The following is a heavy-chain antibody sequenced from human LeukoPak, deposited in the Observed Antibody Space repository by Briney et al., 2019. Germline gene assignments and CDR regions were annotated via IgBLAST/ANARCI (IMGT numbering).Heavy chain of an antibody. D-gene: IGHD3-10*01. CDR1: GFPFRSCW. CDR3: ARTYGSGSFDY. Sequence: GGSLRLSCAASGFPFRSCWMSWVRQAPGRGLEWVANIKEDGSETFYVDSVKGRFTISRDTAKNSLFLQMNSLGADDTAVYYCARTYGSGSFDYWGQGALVTVSS. J-gene: IGHJ4*02. CDR2: IKEDGSET. V-gene: IGHV3-7*05.